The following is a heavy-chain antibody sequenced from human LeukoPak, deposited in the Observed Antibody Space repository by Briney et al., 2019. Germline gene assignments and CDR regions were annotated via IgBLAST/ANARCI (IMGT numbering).Heavy chain of an antibody. D-gene: IGHD6-13*01. CDR1: GFIFSSYD. V-gene: IGHV3-21*06. Sequence: PGGSLRLSCAASGFIFSSYDMNWVSQAPGKGLEWVSSITRSGDHTFYADSVKGRFTISRDNAKNSLYLQMNSLRAEDTAVYYCARAKGQQLVSGLDYWGQGNLVTVSS. J-gene: IGHJ4*02. CDR2: ITRSGDHT. CDR3: ARAKGQQLVSGLDY.